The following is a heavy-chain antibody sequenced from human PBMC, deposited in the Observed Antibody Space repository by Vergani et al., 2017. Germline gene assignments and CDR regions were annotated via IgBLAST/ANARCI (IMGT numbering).Heavy chain of an antibody. CDR1: GFTFSSYA. Sequence: EVQLLESGGGLVQPGGSLRLSCAASGFTFSSYAMSWVCQAPGKGLEWVSAISGSGGSTYYADSVKGRFTISRDNSKNTLYLQMNSLRAEDTAVYYCAKGDLWFGERITQYYFDYWGQGTLVTVSS. J-gene: IGHJ4*02. CDR2: ISGSGGST. V-gene: IGHV3-23*01. D-gene: IGHD3-10*01. CDR3: AKGDLWFGERITQYYFDY.